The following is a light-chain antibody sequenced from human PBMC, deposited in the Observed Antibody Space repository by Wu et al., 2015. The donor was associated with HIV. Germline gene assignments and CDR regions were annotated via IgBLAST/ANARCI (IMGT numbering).Light chain of an antibody. J-gene: IGKJ1*01. CDR3: QQYDNWPPWT. Sequence: EIVMTQSPATLSVSPGERATLSCRASQNVSSSLVWYQQRLGQAPRLLIYGASTRATGIPDRFSGSGYGTEFTLTINNMQSEDSAVYYCQQYDNWPPWTFGQGTKVEIK. V-gene: IGKV3-15*01. CDR2: GAS. CDR1: QNVSSS.